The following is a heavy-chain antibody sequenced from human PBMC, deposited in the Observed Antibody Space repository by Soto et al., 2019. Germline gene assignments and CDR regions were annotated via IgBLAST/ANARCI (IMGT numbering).Heavy chain of an antibody. D-gene: IGHD2-15*01. CDR2: ISGSGGST. V-gene: IGHV3-23*01. CDR3: AKSSPGYCSGGSCYPRFDY. CDR1: GFTFSSYA. J-gene: IGHJ4*02. Sequence: EVQLLESGGGLVQPGGSLRLCCAASGFTFSSYAMSWVRQAPGKGLEWVSAISGSGGSTYYADSVKGRFTISRDNSKNTLYLQMNSLRAEDTAVYYCAKSSPGYCSGGSCYPRFDYWGQGTLVTVSS.